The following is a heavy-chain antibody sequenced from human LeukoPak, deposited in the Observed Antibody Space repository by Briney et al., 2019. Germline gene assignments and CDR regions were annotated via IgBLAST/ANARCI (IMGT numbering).Heavy chain of an antibody. Sequence: ASVKVSCKASGYTFTSYYMHWVRRAPGQGLEWMGIINPSGGSTSYAQKFQGGVTMTRDTSTSTVYMELSSLRSEDTAVYYCARVLGSLLDYWGQGTLVTVSS. J-gene: IGHJ4*02. CDR3: ARVLGSLLDY. CDR1: GYTFTSYY. D-gene: IGHD2-15*01. V-gene: IGHV1-46*01. CDR2: INPSGGST.